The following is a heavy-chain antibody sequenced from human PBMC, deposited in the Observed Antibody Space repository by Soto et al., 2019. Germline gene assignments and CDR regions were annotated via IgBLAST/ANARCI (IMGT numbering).Heavy chain of an antibody. J-gene: IGHJ5*02. V-gene: IGHV4-30-4*01. CDR2: IYYSGNT. Sequence: PSETLSLTCTVSGGSIGSGDYYWSWIRQPPGKGLEWIGYIYYSGNTYYNPSLKSRVTISVDTSKNQFSLKLSSVTAADTAVYYCASGNGSGPSWFDPWGQGTLVTVSS. CDR3: ASGNGSGPSWFDP. CDR1: GGSIGSGDYY. D-gene: IGHD3-10*01.